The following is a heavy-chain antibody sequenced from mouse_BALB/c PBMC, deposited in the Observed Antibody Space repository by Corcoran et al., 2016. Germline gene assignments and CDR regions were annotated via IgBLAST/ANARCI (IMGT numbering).Heavy chain of an antibody. D-gene: IGHD2-1*01. CDR3: ASYYGNYLYVDD. CDR1: CYSITSGYY. J-gene: IGHJ1*01. Sequence: DVQLQESGPGLVKPSQSLTLTSSVTCYSITSGYYWKWIRQFPGNKLEWMGYISYDGSNNYNPSLKNRIAITRETSKNQFFLKLNSGTTEDTATYYCASYYGNYLYVDDWGAGTTVTVSS. CDR2: ISYDGSN. V-gene: IGHV3-6*02.